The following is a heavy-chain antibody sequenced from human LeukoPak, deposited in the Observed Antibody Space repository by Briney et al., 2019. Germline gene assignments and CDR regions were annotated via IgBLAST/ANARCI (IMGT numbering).Heavy chain of an antibody. J-gene: IGHJ6*02. Sequence: SETLSLTCAVSGGSISSGGYSWSWIRQPPGKGLEWIGYIYHSGSTYYNPSLKSRVTISVDRSKNQFSLKLSSVTAADTAVYYCASDCGYYYGMDVWGQGTTVTVSS. D-gene: IGHD2-21*01. V-gene: IGHV4-30-2*01. CDR3: ASDCGYYYGMDV. CDR1: GGSISSGGYS. CDR2: IYHSGST.